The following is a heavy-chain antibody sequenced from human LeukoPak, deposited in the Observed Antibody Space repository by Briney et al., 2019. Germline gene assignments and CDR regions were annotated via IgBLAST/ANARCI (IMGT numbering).Heavy chain of an antibody. CDR2: IYYSGST. D-gene: IGHD5-12*01. Sequence: SETLSLTCTVSGGSISSGSYYWSWIRQPPGKGLGWIGYIYYSGSTNYNPSLKSRVTISVDTSKKQFSLKLRSVTAADTAVYYCARVSGYDWESFYDYWGQGTPVTVSS. V-gene: IGHV4-61*01. J-gene: IGHJ4*02. CDR3: ARVSGYDWESFYDY. CDR1: GGSISSGSYY.